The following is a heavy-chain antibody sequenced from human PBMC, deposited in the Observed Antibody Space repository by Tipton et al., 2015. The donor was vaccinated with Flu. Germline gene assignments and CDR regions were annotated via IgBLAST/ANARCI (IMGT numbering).Heavy chain of an antibody. CDR3: ARPEGYYYYGMDV. V-gene: IGHV3-7*01. CDR1: GFTFSTYW. Sequence: SGFTFSTYWMSWARQAPGKGLEWVANIKQDGSEKYYVDSVMGRFTISRDNAKNSLFLQMNSLRAEDTAVYYCARPEGYYYYGMDVWGQGTTVSVS. CDR2: IKQDGSEK. J-gene: IGHJ6*02.